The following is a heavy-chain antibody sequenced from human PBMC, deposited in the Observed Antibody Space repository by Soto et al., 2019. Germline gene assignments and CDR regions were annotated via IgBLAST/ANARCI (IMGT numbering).Heavy chain of an antibody. J-gene: IGHJ6*02. Sequence: TLSLTCTVSGGSVSSGSYYWSWIRQPPGKGLEWIGYIYYSGSTNYNPSLKSRVTISVDTSKNQFSLKLSSVTAADTAVYYCARGGRSSWYGDYYYYYGMDVWGQGTTVTVSS. CDR2: IYYSGST. D-gene: IGHD6-13*01. CDR3: ARGGRSSWYGDYYYYYGMDV. V-gene: IGHV4-61*01. CDR1: GGSVSSGSYY.